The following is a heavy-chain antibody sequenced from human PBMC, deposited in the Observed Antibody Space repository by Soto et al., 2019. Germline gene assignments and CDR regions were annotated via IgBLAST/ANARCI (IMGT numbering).Heavy chain of an antibody. CDR1: GGSISSNY. V-gene: IGHV4-59*01. D-gene: IGHD3-10*01. Sequence: QVQLRESGPGLVKTSETLSLTCTVSGGSISSNYWSWIRQPPGKGLECIGYIYYSGSTNYNPSLKSRVSMSVDTSRNQFSLKLTSVTAADTAVYYCAREELWFGELKAFDPWGQGTLVTVSS. J-gene: IGHJ5*02. CDR2: IYYSGST. CDR3: AREELWFGELKAFDP.